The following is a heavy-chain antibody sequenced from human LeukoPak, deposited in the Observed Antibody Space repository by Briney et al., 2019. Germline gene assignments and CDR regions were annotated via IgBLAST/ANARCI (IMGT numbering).Heavy chain of an antibody. D-gene: IGHD3-22*01. Sequence: ASVKVSCKASGYTFSSYGISWVRQAPGQGLEWMGWISTYNGNTNYAQKLQGRVSMTTDTSTSTAYMELRSLRSDDTAVYYCARGPLVVVILISPLDAFDIWGQGTMVTVSS. J-gene: IGHJ3*02. CDR1: GYTFSSYG. CDR2: ISTYNGNT. V-gene: IGHV1-18*01. CDR3: ARGPLVVVILISPLDAFDI.